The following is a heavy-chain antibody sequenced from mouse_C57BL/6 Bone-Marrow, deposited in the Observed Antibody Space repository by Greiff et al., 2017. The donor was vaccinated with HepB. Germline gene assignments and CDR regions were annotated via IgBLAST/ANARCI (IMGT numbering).Heavy chain of an antibody. CDR2: IYPGDGDT. CDR3: GAAQASWFAY. CDR1: GYAFSSSW. D-gene: IGHD3-2*02. V-gene: IGHV1-82*01. J-gene: IGHJ3*01. Sequence: VKLQESGPELVKPGASVKISCKASGYAFSSSWMNWVKQRPGKGLEWIGRIYPGDGDTNYNGKFKGKATLTADKSSSTAYMQLSSLTSEDSAVYFCGAAQASWFAYWGQGTLVTVSA.